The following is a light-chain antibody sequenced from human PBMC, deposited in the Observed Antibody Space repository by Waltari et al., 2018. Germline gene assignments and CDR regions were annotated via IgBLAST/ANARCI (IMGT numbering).Light chain of an antibody. CDR1: SRDGGGYNY. Sequence: QSALTQPPSASGSPGQSVTISCTGTSRDGGGYNYVPWYQQHPGKAPRLMIYAVTKRPSGVPDRFSGSKSGNTASLTVSGLQAEDEADYYCGSYAGYNKVFGGGTKLTVL. V-gene: IGLV2-8*01. CDR2: AVT. J-gene: IGLJ2*01. CDR3: GSYAGYNKV.